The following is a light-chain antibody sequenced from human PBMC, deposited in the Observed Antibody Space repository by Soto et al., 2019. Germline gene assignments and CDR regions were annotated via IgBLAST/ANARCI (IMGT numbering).Light chain of an antibody. V-gene: IGKV1-17*01. CDR1: QGISKD. J-gene: IGKJ4*01. CDR3: LQHNSYPWLT. Sequence: DIQMTQSPSALSASVGDRVTITCRASQGISKDLGWSQQKPGKAPKRLIYAGTSLQSGVPSRFSGSGSGTEFTLTISSLQPEDFATYYCLQHNSYPWLTFGGGTKVEIK. CDR2: AGT.